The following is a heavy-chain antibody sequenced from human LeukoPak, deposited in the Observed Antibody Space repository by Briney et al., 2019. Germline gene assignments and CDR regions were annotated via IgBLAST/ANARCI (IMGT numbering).Heavy chain of an antibody. D-gene: IGHD7-27*01. Sequence: PGGSLRLSCAASGFTVSSNYMSWVRQAPGKGLEWVSVIYSGGSTYYADSVKGRFTISRDNSKNTLYLQMNSLRAEDTAVYYCARGITGDPHYFDYWGQGTLVTVSS. CDR1: GFTVSSNY. CDR3: ARGITGDPHYFDY. CDR2: IYSGGST. J-gene: IGHJ4*02. V-gene: IGHV3-53*01.